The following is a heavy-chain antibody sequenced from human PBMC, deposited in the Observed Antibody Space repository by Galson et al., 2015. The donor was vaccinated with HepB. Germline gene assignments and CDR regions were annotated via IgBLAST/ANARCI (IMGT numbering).Heavy chain of an antibody. V-gene: IGHV3-48*01. J-gene: IGHJ4*02. CDR3: ARVEGGTGYIRGFDL. CDR1: GFSLSSYD. Sequence: SLRLSCAAFGFSLSSYDMNWVRQTPGKGLEWVSRISDSGAKTYYADSVKGRFTVSRDNAKNSLYLQMSTLRADDTAVYYCARVEGGTGYIRGFDLWGQGTLVTVSS. D-gene: IGHD5-24*01. CDR2: ISDSGAKT.